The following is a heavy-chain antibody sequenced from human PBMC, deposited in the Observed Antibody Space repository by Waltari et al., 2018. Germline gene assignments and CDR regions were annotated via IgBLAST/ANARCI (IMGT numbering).Heavy chain of an antibody. CDR2: VDPEDGET. Sequence: EVQLVQSGAEVKKPGATVKISCKASGYTFTDYYMHWVQQAPGKGLEWMGRVDPEDGETIYAEKFQGRVTITADTSTDTTYMELSSLRSEDTAVYYCATDRLRYYGSGSYCWGQGTLVTVSS. V-gene: IGHV1-69-2*01. D-gene: IGHD3-10*01. J-gene: IGHJ4*02. CDR1: GYTFTDYY. CDR3: ATDRLRYYGSGSYC.